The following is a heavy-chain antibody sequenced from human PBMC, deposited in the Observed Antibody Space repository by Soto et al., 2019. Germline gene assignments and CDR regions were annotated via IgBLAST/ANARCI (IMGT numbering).Heavy chain of an antibody. CDR3: ARGYYDILTGYFSFYYYGMDV. J-gene: IGHJ6*02. D-gene: IGHD3-9*01. CDR1: GGSFSGYY. CDR2: INHSGST. V-gene: IGHV4-34*01. Sequence: PSETLSLTCAVYGGSFSGYYWSWIRQPPGKGLEWIGEINHSGSTNYNPSLKSRVTISVDTSKNQFSLKLSSVTAADTAVYYCARGYYDILTGYFSFYYYGMDVWGQGTTVTVSS.